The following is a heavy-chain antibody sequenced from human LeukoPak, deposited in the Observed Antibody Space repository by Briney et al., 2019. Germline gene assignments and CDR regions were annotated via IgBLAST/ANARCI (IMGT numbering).Heavy chain of an antibody. CDR1: EYSFTNYW. CDR2: IYPGDSDT. J-gene: IGHJ4*02. V-gene: IGHV5-51*01. D-gene: IGHD3-10*01. CDR3: ARRDYYGSRRMGSFDN. Sequence: GESLKISCKGSEYSFTNYWIGWVRQMPGKGLEWMGIIYPGDSDTRYSPSFQGQVTISADKSISTAYLQWSSLKASDTAMYYCARRDYYGSRRMGSFDNWGQGTLVTVSS.